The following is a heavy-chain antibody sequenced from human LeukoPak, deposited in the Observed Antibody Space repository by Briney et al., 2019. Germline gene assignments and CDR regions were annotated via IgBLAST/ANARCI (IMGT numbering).Heavy chain of an antibody. CDR2: IYHSGST. Sequence: SETLSLTCAVYGGSFSGYYWSWIRQPPGKGLEWIGEIYHSGSTNYNPSLKSRVTISADKSKNQFSLKLSSVTAADTAVYYCARVLGGNGEDYYYMDVWGKGTTVTVSS. CDR3: ARVLGGNGEDYYYMDV. J-gene: IGHJ6*03. V-gene: IGHV4-34*01. D-gene: IGHD4-23*01. CDR1: GGSFSGYY.